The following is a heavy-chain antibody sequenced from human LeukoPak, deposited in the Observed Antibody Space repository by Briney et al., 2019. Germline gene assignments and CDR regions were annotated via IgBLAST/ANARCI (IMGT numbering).Heavy chain of an antibody. CDR3: ASLGDSSSSHVGY. CDR1: GGSISSYY. D-gene: IGHD6-6*01. CDR2: INHSGST. J-gene: IGHJ4*02. V-gene: IGHV4-34*01. Sequence: SETLSLTCTVSGGSISSYYWSWIRQPPGKGLEWIGEINHSGSTNYNPSLKSRVTISVDTSKNQFSLKLSSVTAADTAVYYCASLGDSSSSHVGYWGQGTLVTVSS.